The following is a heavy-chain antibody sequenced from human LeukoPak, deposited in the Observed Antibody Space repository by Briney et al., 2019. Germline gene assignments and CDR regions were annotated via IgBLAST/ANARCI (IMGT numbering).Heavy chain of an antibody. CDR1: GFTFSSYA. V-gene: IGHV3-64D*09. CDR3: VKSGSSSWYWFDP. Sequence: GGSLRLSCAASGFTFSSYAMSWVRQAPGKGLEYVSAISSNGGSTYYADSVKGRFTISRDNSKNTLYLQMSSLRAEDTAVYYCVKSGSSSWYWFDPWGQGTLVTVSS. D-gene: IGHD6-13*01. CDR2: ISSNGGST. J-gene: IGHJ5*02.